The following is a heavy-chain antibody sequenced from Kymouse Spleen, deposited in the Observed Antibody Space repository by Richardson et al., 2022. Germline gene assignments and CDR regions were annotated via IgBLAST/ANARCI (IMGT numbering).Heavy chain of an antibody. D-gene: IGHD1-7*01. CDR3: ARANWNYDWFDP. CDR2: INHSGST. CDR1: GGSFSGYY. Sequence: QVQLQQWGAGLLKPSETLSLTCAVYGGSFSGYYWSWIRQPPGKGLEWIGEINHSGSTNYNPSLKSRVTISVDTSKNQFSLKLSSVTAADTAVYYCARANWNYDWFDPWGQGTLVTVSS. V-gene: IGHV4-34*01. J-gene: IGHJ5*02.